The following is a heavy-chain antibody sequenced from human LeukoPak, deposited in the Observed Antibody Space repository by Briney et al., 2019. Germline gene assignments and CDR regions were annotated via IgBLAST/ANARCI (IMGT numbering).Heavy chain of an antibody. CDR1: GGTFSSYA. CDR3: ARDVPQGLTMIVVVDAFDI. D-gene: IGHD3-22*01. V-gene: IGHV1-69*13. CDR2: IIPIFGTA. Sequence: SVTVSCKASGGTFSSYAISWVRQAPGQGLEWMGGIIPIFGTANYAQKFQGRVTITADESTSTAYMELSSLRSEDTAVYYCARDVPQGLTMIVVVDAFDIWGQGTMVTVSS. J-gene: IGHJ3*02.